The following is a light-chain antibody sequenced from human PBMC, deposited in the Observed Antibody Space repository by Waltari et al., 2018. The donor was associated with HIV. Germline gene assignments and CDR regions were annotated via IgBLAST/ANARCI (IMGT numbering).Light chain of an antibody. CDR1: TSNIGMGYA. V-gene: IGLV1-40*01. Sequence: QSVLTQPPSVSGAPGQRVTISCTGSTSNIGMGYAVHWYQQLPGPAPKLLIHGNTNRPSGFPDRFSGSKSGTSASLTITGLQAEDEADYYCQSYDSGLSGVVFGGGTKLTVL. CDR3: QSYDSGLSGVV. CDR2: GNT. J-gene: IGLJ2*01.